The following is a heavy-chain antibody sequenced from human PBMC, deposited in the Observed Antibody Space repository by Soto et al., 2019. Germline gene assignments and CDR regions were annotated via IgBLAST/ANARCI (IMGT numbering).Heavy chain of an antibody. Sequence: QLQLQESGPGLVKPSETLSLICTVSGGSISGYFWSWVRQPAGKGLEWIGRIYSAESTNYNPSLRSRVTTSVDTSQNQFSLKLTSVTAADTAMYYCVRGDVFDIWGRGTMVTVSS. V-gene: IGHV4-4*07. D-gene: IGHD3-16*01. CDR2: IYSAEST. J-gene: IGHJ3*02. CDR1: GGSISGYF. CDR3: VRGDVFDI.